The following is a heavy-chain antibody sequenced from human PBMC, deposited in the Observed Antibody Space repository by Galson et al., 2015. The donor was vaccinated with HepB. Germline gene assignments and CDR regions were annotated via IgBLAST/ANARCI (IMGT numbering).Heavy chain of an antibody. Sequence: SLRLSCAASGFTFSGSAMHWVRQASGKGLEWVGRIRSKANSYATAYAASVKGRFTISRDDSKNTAYLQMNSLKTEDTAVYYCTSYEGAVAGHFDYWGQGTLVTVSS. CDR1: GFTFSGSA. CDR2: IRSKANSYAT. D-gene: IGHD6-19*01. CDR3: TSYEGAVAGHFDY. V-gene: IGHV3-73*01. J-gene: IGHJ4*02.